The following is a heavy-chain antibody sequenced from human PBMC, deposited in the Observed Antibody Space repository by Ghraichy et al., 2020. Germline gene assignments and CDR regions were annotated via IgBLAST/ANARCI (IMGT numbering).Heavy chain of an antibody. Sequence: SETLSLTCTVSGGSISSNYYWGWIRQPPGKGLEWIGSFYYSGSTYYNPSLKSRVTISVDTSKNQFSLKLSSVTAADTAVYYCARHLTYNSSTGRFDPWGQGTLVTVSS. CDR2: FYYSGST. CDR1: GGSISSNYY. V-gene: IGHV4-39*01. J-gene: IGHJ5*02. D-gene: IGHD6-6*01. CDR3: ARHLTYNSSTGRFDP.